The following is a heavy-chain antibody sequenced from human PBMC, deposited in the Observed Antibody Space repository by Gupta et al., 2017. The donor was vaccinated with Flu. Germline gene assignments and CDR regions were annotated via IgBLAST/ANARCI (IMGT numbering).Heavy chain of an antibody. CDR3: TTDSSGGITFDI. CDR2: LKSHADGGTT. Sequence: EVQLVESGGGLVEPGGSLRLSCAASGFHFIDAYMNWVRQAPGKGLEWVGRLKSHADGGTTDYGAPVKGRFTISRDDSKSMLFLQMRSLQTEDTAMYFCTTDSSGGITFDIWGQGTMVTVSS. CDR1: GFHFIDAY. D-gene: IGHD3-16*01. J-gene: IGHJ3*02. V-gene: IGHV3-15*01.